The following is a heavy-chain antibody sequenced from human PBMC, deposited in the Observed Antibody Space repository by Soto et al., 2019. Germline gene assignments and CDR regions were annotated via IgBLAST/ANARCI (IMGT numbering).Heavy chain of an antibody. CDR1: GDSISSGDYY. CDR2: IYYSGST. CDR3: ARAPPLKYTYGLRGAFDI. V-gene: IGHV4-30-4*01. J-gene: IGHJ3*02. D-gene: IGHD5-18*01. Sequence: QVQLQESGPGLVKPSQTLSLTCTVSGDSISSGDYYWSWIRQPPGKGLEWIGYIYYSGSTYYNPSLKSRVTISVDTSKNQFSLKLSSVTAADTAVYYCARAPPLKYTYGLRGAFDIWGQGTMVTVSS.